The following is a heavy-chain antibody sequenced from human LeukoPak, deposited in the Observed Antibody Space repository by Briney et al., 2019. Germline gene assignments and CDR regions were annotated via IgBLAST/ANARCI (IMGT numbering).Heavy chain of an antibody. CDR1: GGSFSGYY. V-gene: IGHV4-34*01. J-gene: IGHJ4*02. Sequence: SETLSLTCAVYGGSFSGYYWSWIRQPPGKGLEWIGEINHSGSTNYNPSLKSRVTISVDTSKNQFSLKLSSVTAADTAVYYCARGSGIGFIWGAFDYWGQGTLVTVSS. CDR3: ARGSGIGFIWGAFDY. CDR2: INHSGST. D-gene: IGHD6-19*01.